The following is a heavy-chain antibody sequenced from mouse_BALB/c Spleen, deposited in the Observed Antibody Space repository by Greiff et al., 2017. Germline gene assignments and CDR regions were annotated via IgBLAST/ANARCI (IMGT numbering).Heavy chain of an antibody. J-gene: IGHJ2*01. V-gene: IGHV6-6*02. CDR2: IRLKSNNYAT. CDR1: GFTFSNYW. Sequence: EVKLVESGGGLVQPGGSMKLSCVASGFTFSNYWMNWVRQSPEKGLEWVAEIRLKSNNYATHYAESVKGRFTISRDDSKSSVYLQMNNLRAEDTGIYYCTRGGDGYSFDYWGQGTTLTVSS. CDR3: TRGGDGYSFDY. D-gene: IGHD2-3*01.